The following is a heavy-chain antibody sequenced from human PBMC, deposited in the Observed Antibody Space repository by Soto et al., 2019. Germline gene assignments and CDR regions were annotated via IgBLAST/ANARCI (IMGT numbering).Heavy chain of an antibody. J-gene: IGHJ4*02. CDR3: AKIFSSYCTNGVCLFQTPIDH. D-gene: IGHD2-8*01. V-gene: IGHV3-9*01. CDR2: ISWNSGSI. Sequence: PGGSLRLSCAASGFTFDDYAMHWVRQAPGKGLEWVSGISWNSGSIGYADSVKGRFTISRENAKNSLYLQMNSLRDEDTALYYCAKIFSSYCTNGVCLFQTPIDHWGQGTLVTVSS. CDR1: GFTFDDYA.